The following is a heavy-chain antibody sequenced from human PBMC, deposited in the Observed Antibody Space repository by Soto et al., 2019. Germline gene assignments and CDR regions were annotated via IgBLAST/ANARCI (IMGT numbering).Heavy chain of an antibody. Sequence: SVKVSCKASGGTFSSYAISWVRQAPGQGLEWMGGIIPIFGTANYAQKFQGRATITAEKSPSTADVELSSRRSEDTAVYYGESEGLHQLDYWGQGTLVTVSS. CDR2: IIPIFGTA. CDR3: ESEGLHQLDY. V-gene: IGHV1-69*06. CDR1: GGTFSSYA. J-gene: IGHJ4*02. D-gene: IGHD5-12*01.